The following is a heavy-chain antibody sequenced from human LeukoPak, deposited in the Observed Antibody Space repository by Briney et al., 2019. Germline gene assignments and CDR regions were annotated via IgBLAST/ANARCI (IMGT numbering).Heavy chain of an antibody. CDR1: GCSISSYY. J-gene: IGHJ4*02. Sequence: PSETLSLTCTVSGCSISSYYWSWIRQPPGKGLGWLGYIYYSGSTSYNPSLKSRGTRSVDTSKNQFSLKLSSVAAADTAVYYCAGLSFYHFWSGYSNPSFDYWRQGTLVTVSS. CDR3: AGLSFYHFWSGYSNPSFDY. D-gene: IGHD3-3*01. V-gene: IGHV4-59*01. CDR2: IYYSGST.